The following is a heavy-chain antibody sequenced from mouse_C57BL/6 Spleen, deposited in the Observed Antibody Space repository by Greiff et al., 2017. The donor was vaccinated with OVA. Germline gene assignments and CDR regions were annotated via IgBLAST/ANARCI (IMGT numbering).Heavy chain of an antibody. V-gene: IGHV1-50*01. CDR1: GYTFTSYW. D-gene: IGHD1-1*01. CDR3: ARHYGSSYRYFDV. CDR2: IDPSDSYT. Sequence: QVQLQQSGAELVKPGASVKLSCKASGYTFTSYWMQWVKQRPGQGLEWIGEIDPSDSYTNYNQKFKGKATLTVDTSSSTAYMQLSSLTSEDSAVYYCARHYGSSYRYFDVWGTGTTVTVSS. J-gene: IGHJ1*03.